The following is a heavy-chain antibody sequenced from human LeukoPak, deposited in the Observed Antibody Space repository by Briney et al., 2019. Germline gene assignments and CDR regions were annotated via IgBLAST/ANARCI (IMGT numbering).Heavy chain of an antibody. Sequence: SQTLSLTCTVSGGPISSGGYYWSWIRQHPGKGLEWIGYIYYSGSTYYNPSLKGRVTISVDTSKNQFSLKLSSVTAADTAVYYCARGCSGGSCYEAFDIWGQGTMVTVSS. CDR2: IYYSGST. CDR3: ARGCSGGSCYEAFDI. D-gene: IGHD2-15*01. CDR1: GGPISSGGYY. J-gene: IGHJ3*02. V-gene: IGHV4-31*03.